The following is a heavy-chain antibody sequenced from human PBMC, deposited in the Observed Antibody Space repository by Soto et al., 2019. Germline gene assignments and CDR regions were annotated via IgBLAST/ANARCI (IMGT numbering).Heavy chain of an antibody. Sequence: GGSLRLSCAASGFSFSSHSMNWVRQAPGKGLEWVSYITSDSTTIYYAASMQGRFIISRDNAKNSLYLQMNSLRDEDTAVYYCARIKLVEWLLINIDVYDMDVWGQGTTVTVSS. D-gene: IGHD3-3*01. V-gene: IGHV3-48*02. CDR3: ARIKLVEWLLINIDVYDMDV. CDR1: GFSFSSHS. CDR2: ITSDSTTI. J-gene: IGHJ6*02.